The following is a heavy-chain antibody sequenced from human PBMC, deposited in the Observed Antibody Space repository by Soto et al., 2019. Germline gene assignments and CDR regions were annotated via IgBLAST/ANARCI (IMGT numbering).Heavy chain of an antibody. V-gene: IGHV4-38-2*02. J-gene: IGHJ4*02. CDR1: GYSISSGYY. CDR2: IYHSGST. Sequence: SETLSLTCAVSGYSISSGYYWGWIRQPPGKGLEWIGSIYHSGSTYYNPSLKSRVTTSVDTSKNQFSLKLSSVTAADTAVYYCARDPPSRLTPGFFDYWGQGTLVTVSS. CDR3: ARDPPSRLTPGFFDY. D-gene: IGHD3-16*01.